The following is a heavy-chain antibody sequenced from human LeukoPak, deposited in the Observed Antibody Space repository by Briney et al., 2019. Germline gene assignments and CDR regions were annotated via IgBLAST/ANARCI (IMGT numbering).Heavy chain of an antibody. J-gene: IGHJ4*02. Sequence: GASVTVSCTASGYTFTSYDINWVRQATGQGLEWMGWMNPNSGNTGYAHKFQGRVTMTRNTSISTAYMELSSLRSEDTAVYYCARGARFGENGNQYWGQGTLVTVSS. CDR1: GYTFTSYD. CDR2: MNPNSGNT. V-gene: IGHV1-8*01. D-gene: IGHD3-10*01. CDR3: ARGARFGENGNQY.